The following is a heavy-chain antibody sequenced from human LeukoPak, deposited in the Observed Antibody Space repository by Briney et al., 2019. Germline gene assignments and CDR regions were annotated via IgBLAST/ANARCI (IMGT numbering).Heavy chain of an antibody. CDR1: GFTFTTYW. J-gene: IGHJ3*02. Sequence: GGSLRLSCTASGFTFTTYWMTWVRQSPGKGLEWVANIKEDGSEKGYADSVKGRFTISRDNSKNTLYLQMNSLRAEDTAVYYCAKGLYSGYQPPRVIGASAFDIWGQGTMVTVSS. CDR2: IKEDGSEK. CDR3: AKGLYSGYQPPRVIGASAFDI. V-gene: IGHV3-7*01. D-gene: IGHD5-12*01.